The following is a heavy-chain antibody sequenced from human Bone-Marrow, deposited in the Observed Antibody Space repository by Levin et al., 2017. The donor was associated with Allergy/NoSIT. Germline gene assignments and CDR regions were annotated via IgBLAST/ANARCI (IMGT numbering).Heavy chain of an antibody. V-gene: IGHV3-30*18. CDR2: ISYDGSNK. CDR3: AKDLKYYYGSGSYYRPYYYGMDV. D-gene: IGHD3-10*01. J-gene: IGHJ6*02. CDR1: GFTFSSYG. Sequence: GGSLRLSCAASGFTFSSYGMHWVRQAPGKGLEWVAVISYDGSNKYYADSVKGRFTISRDNSKNTLYLQMNSLRAEDTAVYYCAKDLKYYYGSGSYYRPYYYGMDVWGQGTTVTVSS.